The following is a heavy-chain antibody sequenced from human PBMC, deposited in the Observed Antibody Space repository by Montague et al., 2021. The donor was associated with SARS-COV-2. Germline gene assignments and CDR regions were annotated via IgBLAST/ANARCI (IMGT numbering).Heavy chain of an antibody. J-gene: IGHJ4*02. V-gene: IGHV4-39*01. CDR3: AKPLATGNYYY. Sequence: SETLSLTCTVSGGSISSSNYYWGWVRQPPGKGLEWIGSISCRGDPYYNPSLKSRLTISVDTSQNQFSLKLSSVTAADTAVYYCAKPLATGNYYYWGQGTLVTVSS. CDR2: ISCRGDP. CDR1: GGSISSSNYY. D-gene: IGHD1-1*01.